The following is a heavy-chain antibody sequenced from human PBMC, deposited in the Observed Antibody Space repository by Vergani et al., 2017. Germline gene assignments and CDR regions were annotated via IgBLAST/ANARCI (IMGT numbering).Heavy chain of an antibody. D-gene: IGHD3-22*01. V-gene: IGHV3-15*01. CDR2: IKSKTDGGTT. CDR1: GFTFSSAW. CDR3: TTEWSDDSSGYYL. J-gene: IGHJ4*02. Sequence: EVQLVESGGGLVKPGGSLRLSCAASGFTFSSAWMSWVRQAPGRGLEWVGRIKSKTDGGTTDYAAPVKGRFSISRDDSKNTLYLQMNSLKTEDTAVYYWTTEWSDDSSGYYLWGQGTLVTVSS.